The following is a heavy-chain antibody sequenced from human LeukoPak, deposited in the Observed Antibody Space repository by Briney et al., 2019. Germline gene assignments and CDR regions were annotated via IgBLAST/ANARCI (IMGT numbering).Heavy chain of an antibody. D-gene: IGHD3-16*01. CDR1: GFTFSSYW. CDR3: ARGGGLDV. V-gene: IGHV3-7*03. Sequence: GGSLRLSCAASGFTFSSYWMSWVRQAPGKGLEWVANIKQDGSEKSYVDSVKGRFTISRDNTKNSLYLQMSNLRAEDTAVYFCARGGGLDVWGQGATVTVSS. CDR2: IKQDGSEK. J-gene: IGHJ6*02.